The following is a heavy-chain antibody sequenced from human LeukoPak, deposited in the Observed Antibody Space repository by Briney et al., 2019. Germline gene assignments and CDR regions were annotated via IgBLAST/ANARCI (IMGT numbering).Heavy chain of an antibody. V-gene: IGHV3-7*01. CDR2: IKQDGSEK. Sequence: GGSLRLSCAASGFTFSSYAMSWVRQAPGKGLEWVANIKQDGSEKYYVDSVKGRFTISRDNAKNSLYLQMNSLRAEDTAVYYCARDNDSSGYYYSGLWSYWGQGTLVTVSS. D-gene: IGHD3-22*01. J-gene: IGHJ4*02. CDR1: GFTFSSYA. CDR3: ARDNDSSGYYYSGLWSY.